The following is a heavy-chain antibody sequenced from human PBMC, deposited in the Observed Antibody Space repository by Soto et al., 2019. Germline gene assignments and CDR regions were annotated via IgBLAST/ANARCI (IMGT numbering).Heavy chain of an antibody. Sequence: SETLSLTCAVSGGSISSGGYSWSWIRQPPGKGLEWIGYIYHSGITYYNPSLKSRVTISVDRSKNQFSLKLSSVTAADTAVYYCARGSPSATNWFDPWGPGTLVTVSS. V-gene: IGHV4-30-2*01. CDR2: IYHSGIT. CDR1: GGSISSGGYS. J-gene: IGHJ5*02. CDR3: ARGSPSATNWFDP.